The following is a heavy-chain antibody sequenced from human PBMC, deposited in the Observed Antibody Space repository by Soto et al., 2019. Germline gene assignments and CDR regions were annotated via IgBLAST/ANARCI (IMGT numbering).Heavy chain of an antibody. CDR1: GFSLDTTEMC. Sequence: SGPTLVNPTQTLTLTCTFSGFSLDTTEMCVSWVRQPPGKALEWLALIDWDDDKYYSTSLRARLTISKDTSKNQVVLTMTNVDPADTATYYCARFYYGSSAYYDYWGQGTLVTVSS. D-gene: IGHD3-22*01. J-gene: IGHJ4*02. CDR3: ARFYYGSSAYYDY. V-gene: IGHV2-70*18. CDR2: IDWDDDK.